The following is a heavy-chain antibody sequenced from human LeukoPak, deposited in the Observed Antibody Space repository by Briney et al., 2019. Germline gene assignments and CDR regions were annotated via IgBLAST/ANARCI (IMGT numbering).Heavy chain of an antibody. Sequence: SETLSLTCTVSGGSISSGGYYWSWSRQHPGKGLEWIGYIYYSGSTYYNPSLKSRVTISVDTSKNQFSLKLSSVTAADTAVYYCARVGHDYGDFDYWGQGTLVTVSS. V-gene: IGHV4-31*03. CDR1: GGSISSGGYY. CDR2: IYYSGST. CDR3: ARVGHDYGDFDY. J-gene: IGHJ4*02. D-gene: IGHD4-17*01.